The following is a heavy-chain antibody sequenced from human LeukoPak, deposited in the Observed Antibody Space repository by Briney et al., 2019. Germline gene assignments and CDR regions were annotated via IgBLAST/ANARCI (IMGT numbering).Heavy chain of an antibody. CDR3: AKLTTEPYYYDSSGYYYEHDAFDI. J-gene: IGHJ3*02. CDR1: GFTFSSYA. D-gene: IGHD3-22*01. CDR2: ISGSGGST. Sequence: GGSLRLSCAASGFTFSSYAMSWVRQAPGRGLEWVSAISGSGGSTYYADSVKGRFTISRDNSKNTLYLQMNSLRAEDTAVYYCAKLTTEPYYYDSSGYYYEHDAFDIWGQGTMVTVSS. V-gene: IGHV3-23*01.